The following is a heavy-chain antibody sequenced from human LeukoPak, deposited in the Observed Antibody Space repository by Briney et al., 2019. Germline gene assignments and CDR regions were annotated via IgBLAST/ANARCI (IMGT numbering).Heavy chain of an antibody. V-gene: IGHV1-69*13. CDR1: GYTFTSYY. D-gene: IGHD6-19*01. J-gene: IGHJ5*02. CDR2: IIPIFGTA. Sequence: GASVKVSCKASGYTFTSYYMHWVRQAPGQGLEWMGGIIPIFGTANYAQKFQGRVTITADESTSTAYMELSSLRSEDTAVYYCARAGIRRGWYDNWFDPWGQGTLVTVSS. CDR3: ARAGIRRGWYDNWFDP.